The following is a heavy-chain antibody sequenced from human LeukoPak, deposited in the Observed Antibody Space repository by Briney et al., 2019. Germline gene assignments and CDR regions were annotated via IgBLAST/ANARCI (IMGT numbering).Heavy chain of an antibody. J-gene: IGHJ4*02. V-gene: IGHV4-30-4*01. CDR1: GDSVTNDDVF. Sequence: SETLSLTCTVSGDSVTNDDVFWGWTRQPPGKGLEWIGYIYYSGSTYYNPSLKSRVTISVDTSKNQFSLKLSSVTAADTAVYYCARDANYYGSGRVAGAFDYWGQGTLVTVSS. D-gene: IGHD3-10*01. CDR2: IYYSGST. CDR3: ARDANYYGSGRVAGAFDY.